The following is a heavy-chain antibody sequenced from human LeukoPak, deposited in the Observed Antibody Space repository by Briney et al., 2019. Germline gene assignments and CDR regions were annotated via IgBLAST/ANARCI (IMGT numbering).Heavy chain of an antibody. CDR1: GFTFSSYG. J-gene: IGHJ4*02. Sequence: GGSLRLSCAASGFTFSSYGMHWVRQAPGKGLEWVAAIWYDGSNKYYADSVKGRFTISRDNSKNTLYLQMNSLRAEDTAVYYCARERYGSGFDYWGQGTLVTVSS. CDR2: IWYDGSNK. D-gene: IGHD3-10*01. CDR3: ARERYGSGFDY. V-gene: IGHV3-33*01.